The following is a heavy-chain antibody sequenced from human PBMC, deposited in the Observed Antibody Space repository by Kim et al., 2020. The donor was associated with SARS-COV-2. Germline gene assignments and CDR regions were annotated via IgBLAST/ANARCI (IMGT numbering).Heavy chain of an antibody. V-gene: IGHV3-30*18. Sequence: GGSLRLSCAASGFTFNSYAMHWVRQAPGKGLQWVADISCEGSKKYYAEPVKGRFTVSRDSSKNMVYLQMNSLRPEDTAMYFCANVNSVFMIYPNRGGLDIWGLGTRVTVSS. CDR2: ISCEGSKK. D-gene: IGHD7-27*01. CDR3: ANVNSVFMIYPNRGGLDI. J-gene: IGHJ6*02. CDR1: GFTFNSYA.